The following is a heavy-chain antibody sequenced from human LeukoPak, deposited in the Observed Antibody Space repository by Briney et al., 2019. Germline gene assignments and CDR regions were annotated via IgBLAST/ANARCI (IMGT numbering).Heavy chain of an antibody. J-gene: IGHJ6*02. CDR1: GGSISSGGYS. V-gene: IGHV4-30-2*01. CDR3: ARVPRSGYYPYYYYGMDV. CDR2: IYHSGST. D-gene: IGHD3-22*01. Sequence: SETLSLTCAVSGGSISSGGYSWSWIRQPPGKGLEWIGYIYHSGSTYYNPSLKSRVTISVDTSKNQFSLKLSSVTAADTAVYYCARVPRSGYYPYYYYGMDVWGQGTTVTVSS.